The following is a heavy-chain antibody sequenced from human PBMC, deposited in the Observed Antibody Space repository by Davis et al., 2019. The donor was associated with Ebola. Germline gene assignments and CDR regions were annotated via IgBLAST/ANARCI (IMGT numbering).Heavy chain of an antibody. D-gene: IGHD4-17*01. J-gene: IGHJ1*01. V-gene: IGHV3-23*01. CDR3: AKVPGTVYLNCFQH. Sequence: PGGSLRLSCAASGFTFSSYAMSWVRQAPGRGLEWVSAISGSGGSTYYADSVQGRFTISRDNSKNTLYLQMNSLRAEDTAVYYCAKVPGTVYLNCFQHWGQGTLVAVSS. CDR2: ISGSGGST. CDR1: GFTFSSYA.